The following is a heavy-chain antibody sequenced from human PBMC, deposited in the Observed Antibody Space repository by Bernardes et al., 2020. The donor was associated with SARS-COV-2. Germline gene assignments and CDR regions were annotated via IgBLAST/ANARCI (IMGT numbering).Heavy chain of an antibody. J-gene: IGHJ4*02. CDR2: IYTSGST. CDR3: ARVGPPADY. CDR1: GGSISSGSYY. V-gene: IGHV4-61*02. Sequence: SETLSLTCTVSGGSISSGSYYWSWIRQPAGKGLEWIGRIYTSGSTNYNPSLKSRVTISVDTSKNQFSLKLSSVTAADTAVYYCARVGPPADYLGQGTLVTVSS.